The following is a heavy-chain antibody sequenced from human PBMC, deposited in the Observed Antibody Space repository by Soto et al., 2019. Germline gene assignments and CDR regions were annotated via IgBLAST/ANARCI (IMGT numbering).Heavy chain of an antibody. CDR3: ARLELRFIYGMDV. D-gene: IGHD3-3*01. CDR2: IYPGDSDT. CDR1: GYSFTSYW. Sequence: GESLNISCKGSGYSFTSYWIGWVRQMPGKGLEWMGIIYPGDSDTRYSPSFQGQVTISADKSISTAYLQWSSLKASDTAMYYCARLELRFIYGMDVWGQGTTVTVSS. V-gene: IGHV5-51*01. J-gene: IGHJ6*02.